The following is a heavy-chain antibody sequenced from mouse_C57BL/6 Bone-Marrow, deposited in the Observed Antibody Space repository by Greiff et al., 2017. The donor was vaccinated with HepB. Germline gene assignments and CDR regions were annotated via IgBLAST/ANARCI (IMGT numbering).Heavy chain of an antibody. Sequence: EVKVVESGAELVKPGASVKLSCTASGFNIKDYYMHWVKQRTEQGLEWIGRIDPEDGETKYAPKFQGKATITADTSSNTAYLQLSSLTSEDTAVYYCARASGYLYYFDYWGQGTTLTVSS. CDR2: IDPEDGET. V-gene: IGHV14-2*01. D-gene: IGHD3-2*02. J-gene: IGHJ2*01. CDR1: GFNIKDYY. CDR3: ARASGYLYYFDY.